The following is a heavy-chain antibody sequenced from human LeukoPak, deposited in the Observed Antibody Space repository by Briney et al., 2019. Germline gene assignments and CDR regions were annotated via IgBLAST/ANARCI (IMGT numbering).Heavy chain of an antibody. J-gene: IGHJ4*02. V-gene: IGHV3-21*01. D-gene: IGHD3-22*01. Sequence: GRSLRLSCAASGFTFSTYTMNWVRQAPGKGLEWVSSISTSSSYIYYAGSVKGRFTISRDNAKNSLYLQMNSLRAEDTAVYYCARDSHYYDSSGYYLDYWGQGTLVTVSS. CDR1: GFTFSTYT. CDR2: ISTSSSYI. CDR3: ARDSHYYDSSGYYLDY.